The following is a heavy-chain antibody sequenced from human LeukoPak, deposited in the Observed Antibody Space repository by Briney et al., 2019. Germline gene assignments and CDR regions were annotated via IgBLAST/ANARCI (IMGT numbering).Heavy chain of an antibody. CDR3: TRRYYHDSSGNFQGDY. D-gene: IGHD3-22*01. Sequence: GGSLRLSCAASGFTVSSNYMSWVRQAPGKGLEWVSVIYSGGSTYYADSVKGRFTISRDDSKNTAYLQMNSLKIEDTAVYFCTRRYYHDSSGNFQGDYWGQGTLVTVSS. CDR1: GFTVSSNY. V-gene: IGHV3-66*04. CDR2: IYSGGST. J-gene: IGHJ4*02.